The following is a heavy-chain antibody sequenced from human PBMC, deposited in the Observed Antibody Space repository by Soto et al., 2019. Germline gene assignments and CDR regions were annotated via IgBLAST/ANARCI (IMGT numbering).Heavy chain of an antibody. V-gene: IGHV3-74*01. Sequence: PGWSLRLSCAASGFTFNNHWMHLVLQAPGKGLVWVSRINSDGSSTNYAGSVKGRFTISRDNAKNTLYLQMNSLRAEDTAMYHCARARSPDYYGMDVWGQGTTVTVSS. CDR2: INSDGSST. D-gene: IGHD1-26*01. CDR3: ARARSPDYYGMDV. J-gene: IGHJ6*02. CDR1: GFTFNNHW.